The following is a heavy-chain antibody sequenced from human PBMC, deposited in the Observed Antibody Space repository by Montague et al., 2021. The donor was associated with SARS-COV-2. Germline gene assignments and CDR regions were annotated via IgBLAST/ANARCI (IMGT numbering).Heavy chain of an antibody. V-gene: IGHV4-31*03. CDR1: GGSISSGRYY. J-gene: IGHJ6*02. CDR3: ARGGYSAGSGYSLLYYYYGMDV. D-gene: IGHD3-22*01. CDR2: IYYSGST. Sequence: TLSLTCTVSGGSISSGRYYWSWIRQHPGKGLEWIGYIYYSGSTYYNPSLKSRVTISVDTSKNQFSLKLSSVTAADTALYYCARGGYSAGSGYSLLYYYYGMDVWGQGTTVTVSS.